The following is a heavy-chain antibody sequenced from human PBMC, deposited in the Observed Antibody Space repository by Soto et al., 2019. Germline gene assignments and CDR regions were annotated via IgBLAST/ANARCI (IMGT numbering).Heavy chain of an antibody. V-gene: IGHV3-21*01. CDR2: IGWSGSDM. CDR3: VCSDHRGY. Sequence: EVQLVESGGGLVKPGGSLRLSCAASGFAFNTYTMNWVRQAPGKGLEWVSSIGWSGSDMYYGDSVKGRFTISRDNAENSLYLQTISLRAEVTAVYYCVCSDHRGYLGQGTLLTVPS. D-gene: IGHD6-19*01. CDR1: GFAFNTYT. J-gene: IGHJ4*02.